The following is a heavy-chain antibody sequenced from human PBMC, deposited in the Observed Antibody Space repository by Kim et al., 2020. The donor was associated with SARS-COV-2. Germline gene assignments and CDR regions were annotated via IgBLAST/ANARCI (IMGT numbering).Heavy chain of an antibody. D-gene: IGHD3-10*01. J-gene: IGHJ6*02. CDR2: FNPSESDAAT. CDR3: ARAQVPRGEYFFFGMDV. CDR1: GYTFSSYF. V-gene: IGHV1-46*01. Sequence: ASVKVSCTTSGYTFSSYFIHWVRQAPGQGLEWMGVFNPSESDAATMSAQKFQGRFTMTVDTSTSTAYMELNSLRSDDTAIYYCARAQVPRGEYFFFGMDVWGQGTAVTVSS.